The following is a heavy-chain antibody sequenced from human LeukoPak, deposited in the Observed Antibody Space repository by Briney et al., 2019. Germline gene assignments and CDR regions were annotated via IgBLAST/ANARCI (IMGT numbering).Heavy chain of an antibody. CDR2: ISGSGGST. J-gene: IGHJ4*02. CDR1: GFTFSSYA. D-gene: IGHD3-22*01. CDR3: ARRGQTSSYYYDSSGYYHFDY. V-gene: IGHV3-23*01. Sequence: GGSLRLSCAASGFTFSSYAMSWVRQAPGKGLEWVSAISGSGGSTYYADSVKGRFTISRDNSKNTLYVQMNSLRAEDTAVYYCARRGQTSSYYYDSSGYYHFDYWGQGTLVTVSS.